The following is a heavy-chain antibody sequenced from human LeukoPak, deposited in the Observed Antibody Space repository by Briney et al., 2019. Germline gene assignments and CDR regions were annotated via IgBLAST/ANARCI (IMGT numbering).Heavy chain of an antibody. Sequence: PGGSLRLSCAASGFTFSNAWMSWVRQAPGKGLEWVGRIKSKTDGGTTDYAAPVKGRFTISRDDSENTLYLQMNSLKTEDTAVYYCTTVAGGEVYYYYYYMDVWGKGTTVTVSS. D-gene: IGHD2-8*02. CDR2: IKSKTDGGTT. CDR3: TTVAGGEVYYYYYYMDV. V-gene: IGHV3-15*01. CDR1: GFTFSNAW. J-gene: IGHJ6*03.